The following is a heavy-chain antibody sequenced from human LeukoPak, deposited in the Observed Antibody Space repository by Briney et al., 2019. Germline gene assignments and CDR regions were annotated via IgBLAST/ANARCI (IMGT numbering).Heavy chain of an antibody. V-gene: IGHV4-34*01. Sequence: SETLSLTCAVYGGSFSGYYWSWIRQPPGKGLEWIGEINHSGSTNYNPSLKSRVTMSVDPSKNQFSLKLSSVTAADTAVYYCARERLYDSSGYSNNWFDPWGQGTLVTVSS. D-gene: IGHD3-22*01. CDR2: INHSGST. CDR1: GGSFSGYY. CDR3: ARERLYDSSGYSNNWFDP. J-gene: IGHJ5*02.